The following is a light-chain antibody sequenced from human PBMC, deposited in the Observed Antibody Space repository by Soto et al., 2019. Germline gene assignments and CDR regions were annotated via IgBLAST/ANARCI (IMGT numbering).Light chain of an antibody. CDR1: SSEIGDNY. V-gene: IGLV1-51*01. J-gene: IGLJ1*01. CDR2: DNN. CDR3: GTWDTTLSAGV. Sequence: QSVLTQPPSVSATPGQRVTISCSGSSSEIGDNYVSWFQQLPGTAPKLVIYDNNKRPSGIPDRFSGSKSGTSATLGITGLQTGDEADYYCGTWDTTLSAGVFGTGTKVTVL.